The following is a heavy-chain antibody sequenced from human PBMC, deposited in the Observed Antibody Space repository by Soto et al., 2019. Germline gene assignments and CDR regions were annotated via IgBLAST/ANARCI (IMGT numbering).Heavy chain of an antibody. J-gene: IGHJ6*03. CDR3: ARYSTGEYDFWSGFTAYYYMDV. Sequence: PSETLSLTCTVSGGSISSYYWSWIRQPPGKGLEWIGYIYYSGSTNYNPPLKSRVTISVDTSKNQFSLKLSSVTAADTAVYYCARYSTGEYDFWSGFTAYYYMDVWGKGPTVTGSS. CDR1: GGSISSYY. D-gene: IGHD3-3*01. CDR2: IYYSGST. V-gene: IGHV4-59*08.